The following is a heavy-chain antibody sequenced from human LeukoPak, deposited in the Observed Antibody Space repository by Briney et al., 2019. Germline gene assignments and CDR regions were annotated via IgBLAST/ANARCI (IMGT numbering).Heavy chain of an antibody. CDR2: IKSDGSST. CDR3: ARDQIYCTGGYCYFDY. D-gene: IGHD2-8*02. J-gene: IGHJ4*02. Sequence: GGSLRLSCAASGFTFSSYWMHWVRQAPGKGLVWVSRIKSDGSSTSYADSVKGRFTISRDNAKNTLHLQMNGVRAEDTAVYYCARDQIYCTGGYCYFDYWGRGTLVTVSS. V-gene: IGHV3-74*01. CDR1: GFTFSSYW.